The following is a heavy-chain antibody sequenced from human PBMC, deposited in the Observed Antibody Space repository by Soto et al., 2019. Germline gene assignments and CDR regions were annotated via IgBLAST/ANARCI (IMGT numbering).Heavy chain of an antibody. D-gene: IGHD3-10*01. CDR3: ARASFRGALHCPDY. Sequence: QVQLVESGGGVVQPGRSLRLSCAASGFTFSSYGMHWVRQAPGKGLEWVAVIWYDGSNKYYADSVKGRFTISRDNSKNTLYLQMNSLRAEDTAVYYCARASFRGALHCPDYWGQGTLVTVSS. J-gene: IGHJ4*02. CDR2: IWYDGSNK. V-gene: IGHV3-33*01. CDR1: GFTFSSYG.